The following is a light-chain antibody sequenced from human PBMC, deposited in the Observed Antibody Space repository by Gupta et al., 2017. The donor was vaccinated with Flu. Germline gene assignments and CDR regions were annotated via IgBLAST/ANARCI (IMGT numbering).Light chain of an antibody. V-gene: IGKV3-20*01. CDR3: QQYGSSPRT. CDR1: QSVGSSY. CDR2: GAS. J-gene: IGKJ1*01. Sequence: TLSCRASQSVGSSYLAWYQQKPGQAPRLLIYGASSRATGIPDRFSGSGSGTDFTLTISRLEPEDFAVYYCQQYGSSPRTFGQGTKVEIK.